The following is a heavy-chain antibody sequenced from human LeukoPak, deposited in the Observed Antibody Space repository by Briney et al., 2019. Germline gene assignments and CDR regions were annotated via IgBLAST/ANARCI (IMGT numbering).Heavy chain of an antibody. Sequence: GGSLRLSCAASGFTFSSYGMHWVRQAPGKGLEWVAVISYDGRNKYYADSVKGRFTISRDNSKNTLYLQMNSLRAEDTAVYYCAKGDEAYGSGSYPLIDYWGQGTLVTVSS. V-gene: IGHV3-30*18. J-gene: IGHJ4*02. CDR1: GFTFSSYG. CDR2: ISYDGRNK. D-gene: IGHD3-10*01. CDR3: AKGDEAYGSGSYPLIDY.